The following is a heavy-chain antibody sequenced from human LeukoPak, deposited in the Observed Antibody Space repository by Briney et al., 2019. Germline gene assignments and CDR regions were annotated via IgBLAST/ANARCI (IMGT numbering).Heavy chain of an antibody. CDR2: IRYDGSNK. D-gene: IGHD2-2*01. Sequence: GGSLRLSCAASGFTFGSYGMHWVRQAPGKGLEWVAFIRYDGSNKYYADSVKGRFTISRDNSKNTLYLQMNSLRAEDTAVYYCAKDEWGYCSSTSCYPFDYWGQGTLVTVSS. J-gene: IGHJ4*02. V-gene: IGHV3-30*02. CDR3: AKDEWGYCSSTSCYPFDY. CDR1: GFTFGSYG.